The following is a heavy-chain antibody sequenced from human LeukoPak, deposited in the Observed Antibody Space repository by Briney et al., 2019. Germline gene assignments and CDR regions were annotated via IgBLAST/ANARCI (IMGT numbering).Heavy chain of an antibody. J-gene: IGHJ2*01. CDR3: ARGPPARDYGAFDL. CDR2: INHSGST. CDR1: GGSFSGYY. Sequence: PSETLSLTCAVYGGSFSGYYWSWIRQPPGKGLEWIGEINHSGSTNYSPSLKSRVTISVDTSKNQFSLKLSSVAAADTAVYYCARGPPARDYGAFDLWGRGTLVTVSS. V-gene: IGHV4-34*01. D-gene: IGHD4-17*01.